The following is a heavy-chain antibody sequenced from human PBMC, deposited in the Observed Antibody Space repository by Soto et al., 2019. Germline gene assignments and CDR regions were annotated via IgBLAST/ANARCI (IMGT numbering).Heavy chain of an antibody. D-gene: IGHD1-26*01. V-gene: IGHV3-33*01. CDR2: IWSDGNNK. CDR3: ARAQKSSGSYYPFDY. J-gene: IGHJ4*02. CDR1: GFTFSSYG. Sequence: QLHLVESGGGVVQPGRSLRLSCAALGFTFSSYGMHWVRQAPGKGLEWVALIWSDGNNKYYADSVKGRFTVSRDNSKNALYLQMNSLRAEDTAVDYCARAQKSSGSYYPFDYWGQGTLVTVSS.